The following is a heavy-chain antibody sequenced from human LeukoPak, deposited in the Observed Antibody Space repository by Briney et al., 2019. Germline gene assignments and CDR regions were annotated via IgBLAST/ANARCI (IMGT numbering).Heavy chain of an antibody. CDR1: GFTFSSYS. D-gene: IGHD1-26*01. CDR3: AKFRGISYYNYYMDV. Sequence: GGSLRLSCAAYGFTFSSYSMNWIRQAPGKGLEWVSSISSSSSYIYYADSVKGRFTISRDNAKNSLYLQMNSLRAEDTAVYYCAKFRGISYYNYYMDVWAKGTTVTVSS. V-gene: IGHV3-21*01. J-gene: IGHJ6*03. CDR2: ISSSSSYI.